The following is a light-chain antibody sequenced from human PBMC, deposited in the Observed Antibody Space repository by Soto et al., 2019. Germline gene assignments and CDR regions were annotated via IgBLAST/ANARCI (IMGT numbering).Light chain of an antibody. CDR3: QQYDNLPPTWT. CDR2: KAS. CDR1: QSIDNW. Sequence: DIQMTQSPSTLSASVGDRVTITCRASQSIDNWLAWYQQKPGKAPKLLIYKASTLKSGVPSRFSGGGSGTHFTFTISNLQPEDIATYYCQQYDNLPPTWTFGQGTKVDIK. V-gene: IGKV1-5*03. J-gene: IGKJ1*01.